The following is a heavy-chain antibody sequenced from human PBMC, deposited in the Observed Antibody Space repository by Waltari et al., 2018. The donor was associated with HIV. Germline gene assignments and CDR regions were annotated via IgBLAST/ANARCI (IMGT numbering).Heavy chain of an antibody. CDR2: ISDRGSTT. Sequence: VDLLESGGGLVQPGGSLRLSCVGSGFTFPTVPMPWVRQAPGKGLEWVASISDRGSTTFYADSVKGRLTISRDNSKNTVYLQLDSLRPADTAVYYCAKPRMEYAVRDYFFGLDVWGQGTTVTVAS. CDR1: GFTFPTVP. V-gene: IGHV3-23*01. J-gene: IGHJ6*02. CDR3: AKPRMEYAVRDYFFGLDV. D-gene: IGHD2-8*01.